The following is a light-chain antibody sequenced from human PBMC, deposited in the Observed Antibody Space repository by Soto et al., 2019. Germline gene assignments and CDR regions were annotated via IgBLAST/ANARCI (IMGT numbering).Light chain of an antibody. CDR2: GAS. Sequence: EDMFWQSVVTLSLSTVERSTLSSRASQSVSNNYLAWYQQKPGQAPRLLIYGASNRATGIPDRFSGSGSGTDFTLTISRLEPEDSAVYYCQQYGSSGTFGQGTKVDIK. J-gene: IGKJ1*01. CDR3: QQYGSSGT. CDR1: QSVSNNY. V-gene: IGKV3-20*01.